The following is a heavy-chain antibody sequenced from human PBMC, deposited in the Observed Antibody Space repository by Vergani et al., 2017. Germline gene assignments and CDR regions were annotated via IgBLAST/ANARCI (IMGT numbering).Heavy chain of an antibody. CDR3: AKDFGGTGNCYGWNHLEV. D-gene: IGHD1-1*01. CDR2: IGVDGDR. Sequence: VESGGGLVQPGGSLRLSCTVSGFTFSSNDFHWVRQTAGKGLEWVSSIGVDGDRYYSDSVKGRFTISRDNGQSYLYLDMDNLRVEDTAVYFCAKDFGGTGNCYGWNHLEVWGEGTSVTVSS. CDR1: GFTFSSND. V-gene: IGHV3-13*01. J-gene: IGHJ6*04.